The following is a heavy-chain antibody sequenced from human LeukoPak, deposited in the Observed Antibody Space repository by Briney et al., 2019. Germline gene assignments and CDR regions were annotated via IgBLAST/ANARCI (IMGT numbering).Heavy chain of an antibody. V-gene: IGHV1-18*01. D-gene: IGHD3-22*01. J-gene: IGHJ4*02. CDR1: GYTFTSYG. CDR2: INAYNGNT. CDR3: ARDCGADSSTYSYYFDY. Sequence: GASVKVSCKATGYTFTSYGISWVRQAPGQGLEWMGWINAYNGNTNYAQNLQGRVTMTTDTSTSTAYMELRSLRSDDTAVYYCARDCGADSSTYSYYFDYWGQGTLVTVSS.